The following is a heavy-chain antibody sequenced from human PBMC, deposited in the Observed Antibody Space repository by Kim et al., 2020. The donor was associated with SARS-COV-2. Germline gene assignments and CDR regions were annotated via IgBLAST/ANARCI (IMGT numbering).Heavy chain of an antibody. V-gene: IGHV4-39*01. D-gene: IGHD5-18*01. J-gene: IGHJ4*02. Sequence: SYNPSLKSRVTISVDTSKNQFSLKLNSVTAADTAVYYCARSYGSSGEGDYWGQGTLVTVSS. CDR3: ARSYGSSGEGDY.